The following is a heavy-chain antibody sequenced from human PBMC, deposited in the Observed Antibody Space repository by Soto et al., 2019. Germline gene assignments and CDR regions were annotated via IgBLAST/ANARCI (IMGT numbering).Heavy chain of an antibody. CDR2: ISYDGSNK. D-gene: IGHD4-17*01. Sequence: QVQLVESGGGVVQPGRSLRLSCAASGFTFSSYAMHWVRQAPGKGLEWVAVISYDGSNKYYADSVKGRFTISRDNSKNTLYLQMNSLRAEDTAVYYRAREGETVTTFGYFQHWGQGTLVTVSS. CDR3: AREGETVTTFGYFQH. CDR1: GFTFSSYA. J-gene: IGHJ1*01. V-gene: IGHV3-30-3*01.